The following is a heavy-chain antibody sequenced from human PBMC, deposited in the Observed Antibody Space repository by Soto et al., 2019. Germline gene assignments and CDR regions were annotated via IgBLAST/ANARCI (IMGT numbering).Heavy chain of an antibody. D-gene: IGHD6-19*01. CDR1: GYTFTSYA. Sequence: QVPLVQSGAEVKKPGASVKVSCKASGYTFTSYAMHWVRQAPGQRLEWMGWINAGNGNTKYSQKFQGRVTITRGTSAISDYMELSSLRSEDTAVYYWVRGIEVAGSFRHWGQGTLVTVSS. V-gene: IGHV1-3*01. CDR2: INAGNGNT. CDR3: VRGIEVAGSFRH. J-gene: IGHJ1*01.